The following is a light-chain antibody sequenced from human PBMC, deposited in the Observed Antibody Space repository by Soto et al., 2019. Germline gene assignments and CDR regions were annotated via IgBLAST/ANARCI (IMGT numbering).Light chain of an antibody. J-gene: IGKJ5*01. CDR3: QQYNNSCPLP. CDR1: QSVSSN. V-gene: IGKV3-15*01. Sequence: DIVMTQSPATLSVSPGERATLSCRASQSVSSNLAWYQQKPGQAPRLLIYGASTRATGIPARFSGSGSGTEFTLTFCCLQFEYFAVYDGQQYNNSCPLPFGQGT. CDR2: GAS.